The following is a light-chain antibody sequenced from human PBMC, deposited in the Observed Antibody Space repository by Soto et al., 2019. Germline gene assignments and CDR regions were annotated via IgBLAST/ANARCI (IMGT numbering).Light chain of an antibody. J-gene: IGKJ4*01. V-gene: IGKV1-33*01. CDR1: QDIGNY. CDR2: DAS. CDR3: QQHNNLPRT. Sequence: DIQMTQSPSSLSASVGDTVTITCQATQDIGNYLNWYQQKPGKAPNLLIYDASNLERGVSSRFSGSGSGTGFTLTISSLQPEDIATYYCQQHNNLPRTVGGGTKVDIK.